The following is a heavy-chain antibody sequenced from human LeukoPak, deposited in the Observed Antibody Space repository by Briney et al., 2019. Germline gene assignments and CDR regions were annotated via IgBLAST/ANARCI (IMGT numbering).Heavy chain of an antibody. CDR3: ARNYGSGSYYDY. V-gene: IGHV3-21*01. CDR2: ISSSSSYK. D-gene: IGHD3-10*01. CDR1: GFTFSSYS. J-gene: IGHJ4*02. Sequence: PGGSLRLSCAASGFTFSSYSMNWVRQAPGKGLEWVSSISSSSSYKYYADSVKGRFTISRDNAKNSLYLQMNSLRAEDTAVYYCARNYGSGSYYDYWGQGTLVTVSS.